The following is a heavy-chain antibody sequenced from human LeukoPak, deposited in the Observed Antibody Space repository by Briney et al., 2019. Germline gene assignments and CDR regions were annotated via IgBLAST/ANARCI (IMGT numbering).Heavy chain of an antibody. CDR1: GFTFSDYW. Sequence: PGGSLRLSCATSGFTFSDYWMHWVRQAPGKGLVWVSRINTDGSFTNYADSVKGRFTISRDNAKNSLYLQMNSLRPEDTAVYYCARLAVYGDYVFDYWGQGTLVTVSS. CDR2: INTDGSFT. V-gene: IGHV3-74*01. CDR3: ARLAVYGDYVFDY. D-gene: IGHD4-17*01. J-gene: IGHJ4*02.